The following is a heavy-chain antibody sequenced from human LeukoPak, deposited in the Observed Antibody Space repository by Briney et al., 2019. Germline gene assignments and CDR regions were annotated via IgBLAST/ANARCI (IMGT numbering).Heavy chain of an antibody. Sequence: GGSLRLSRAASGFTFSDYYMSWIRQGPGKGLEWVALVSYDGGSKYYADSVKGRITISRDNSKNTLHLQMNSLRTEDTAVYYCARVKGGIAAAGNYFDYWGQGTLVTVSS. CDR1: GFTFSDYY. D-gene: IGHD6-13*01. J-gene: IGHJ4*02. CDR3: ARVKGGIAAAGNYFDY. V-gene: IGHV3-30-3*01. CDR2: VSYDGGSK.